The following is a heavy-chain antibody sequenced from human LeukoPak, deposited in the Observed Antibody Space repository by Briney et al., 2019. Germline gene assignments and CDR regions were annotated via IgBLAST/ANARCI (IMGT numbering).Heavy chain of an antibody. V-gene: IGHV3-23*01. CDR1: GFTFSSYA. Sequence: PGGSLRLSCAASGFTFSSYAMSWVRQAPGKELEWVSAISGSGGSTYYADSVKGRFTISRDNSKNTLYLQMNSLRAEDTAVYYCAKDRSDYDFWSDPNWFDPWGQGTLVTVSS. CDR2: ISGSGGST. J-gene: IGHJ5*02. D-gene: IGHD3-3*01. CDR3: AKDRSDYDFWSDPNWFDP.